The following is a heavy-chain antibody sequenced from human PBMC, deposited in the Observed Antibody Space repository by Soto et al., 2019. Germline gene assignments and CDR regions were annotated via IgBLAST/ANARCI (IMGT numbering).Heavy chain of an antibody. CDR1: GFTFSSYG. J-gene: IGHJ6*02. Sequence: GGSLRLSCAASGFTFSSYGMHWVRQAPGKGLEWVAVISYDGSNKYYADSVKGRFTISRDNSKNTLSLQMNSLRAEDTAVYYCAYGAMVRGGIIFGYYYGMDVWGRGTTVTVSS. V-gene: IGHV3-30*03. CDR3: AYGAMVRGGIIFGYYYGMDV. D-gene: IGHD3-10*01. CDR2: ISYDGSNK.